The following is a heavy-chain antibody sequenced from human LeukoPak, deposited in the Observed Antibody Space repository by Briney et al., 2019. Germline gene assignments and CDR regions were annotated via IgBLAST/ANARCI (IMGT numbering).Heavy chain of an antibody. V-gene: IGHV3-30*02. CDR2: IWSDGTNK. CDR3: ARDRAVGYLSHYGSGALDV. D-gene: IGHD3-10*01. Sequence: PGGSLRLSCAASGFTFSRYGMSWVRQAPGKGLEWVAFIWSDGTNKYYADSVKGRFTISRDNSKNTLYLQMNSLRAEDTAVYYCARDRAVGYLSHYGSGALDVWGKGTTVTVSS. J-gene: IGHJ6*04. CDR1: GFTFSRYG.